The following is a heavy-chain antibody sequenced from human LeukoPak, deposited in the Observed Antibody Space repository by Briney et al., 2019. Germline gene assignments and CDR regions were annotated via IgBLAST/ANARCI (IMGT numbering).Heavy chain of an antibody. Sequence: SQTLSLTCTVSGGSISSCGYYLSWIRPHPGKGLEWIGHIYYSGSTYYNPSLKSRVTISVDTSKNQFSLKLSSVTAADTAVYYCARSHYYDSSGYLFDYWGQGTLVTVSS. J-gene: IGHJ4*02. CDR2: IYYSGST. CDR3: ARSHYYDSSGYLFDY. V-gene: IGHV4-31*03. CDR1: GGSISSCGYY. D-gene: IGHD3-22*01.